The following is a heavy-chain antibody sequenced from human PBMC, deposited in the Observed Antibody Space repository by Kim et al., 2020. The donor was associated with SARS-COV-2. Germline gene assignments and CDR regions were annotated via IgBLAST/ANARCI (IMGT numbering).Heavy chain of an antibody. CDR1: GFTFSSYA. D-gene: IGHD1-26*01. Sequence: GGSLRLSCAASGFTFSSYAMHWVRQAPGKGLEWVAVISYDGSNKYYADSVKGRFTISRDNSKNTLYLQMNSLRAEDTAVYYCAGIETGGALGYWGQGTLVTVSS. J-gene: IGHJ4*02. CDR3: AGIETGGALGY. CDR2: ISYDGSNK. V-gene: IGHV3-30-3*01.